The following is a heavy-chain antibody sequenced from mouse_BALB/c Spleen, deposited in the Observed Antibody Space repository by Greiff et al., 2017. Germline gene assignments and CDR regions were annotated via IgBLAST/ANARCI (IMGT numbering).Heavy chain of an antibody. CDR1: GYAFTNYL. Sequence: VQLQQSGAELVRPGTSVKVSCKASGYAFTNYLIEWVKQRPGQGLEWIGVINPGSGGTKYNEKFKGKATLTADKSSSTAYMQLSSLTSDDSAVYFCAREWEGDYATLPWFAYWGQGTLVTVSA. CDR2: INPGSGGT. D-gene: IGHD2-4*01. J-gene: IGHJ3*01. V-gene: IGHV1-54*01. CDR3: AREWEGDYATLPWFAY.